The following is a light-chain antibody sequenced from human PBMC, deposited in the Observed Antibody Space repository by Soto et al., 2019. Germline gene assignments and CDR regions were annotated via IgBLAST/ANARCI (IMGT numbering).Light chain of an antibody. Sequence: EIVLTQSPGTLSLSPGERATLSCRASQSVSSSYLAWYQQKPGQAPRLLIYGASSRATGIPDRFSGSGSGTDFNLTISRLEPEDCAVYYCQQYGSSQAFGPGTKVDIK. J-gene: IGKJ3*01. V-gene: IGKV3-20*01. CDR2: GAS. CDR3: QQYGSSQA. CDR1: QSVSSSY.